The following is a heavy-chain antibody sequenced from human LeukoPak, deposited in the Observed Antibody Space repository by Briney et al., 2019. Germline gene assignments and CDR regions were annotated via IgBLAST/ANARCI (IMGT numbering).Heavy chain of an antibody. V-gene: IGHV1-18*01. J-gene: IGHJ6*03. CDR2: ISAYNGNT. CDR3: ARNRHYGSGSYHMDV. Sequence: ASVKVSCKPSGYTFTSYGISWVRQAPGQGLEWMGWISAYNGNTNYAQKFQGRATMTTDTSTSTAYMELRSLRSDDTAVYYCARNRHYGSGSYHMDVWGKGTTVTISS. CDR1: GYTFTSYG. D-gene: IGHD3-10*01.